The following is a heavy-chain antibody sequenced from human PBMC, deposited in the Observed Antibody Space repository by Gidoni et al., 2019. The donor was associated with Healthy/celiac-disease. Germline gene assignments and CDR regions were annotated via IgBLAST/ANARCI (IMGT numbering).Heavy chain of an antibody. Sequence: EVKKPGSSVKVSCKASGGTFSSYAISWVRQAPGQGLEWMGGIIPIFGTANYAQKFQGRVTITADESTSTAYMELSSLRSEDTAVYYCAWERDYYDSSGYSAPRFDYWGQGTLVTVSS. CDR1: GGTFSSYA. CDR3: AWERDYYDSSGYSAPRFDY. J-gene: IGHJ4*02. D-gene: IGHD3-22*01. CDR2: IIPIFGTA. V-gene: IGHV1-69*01.